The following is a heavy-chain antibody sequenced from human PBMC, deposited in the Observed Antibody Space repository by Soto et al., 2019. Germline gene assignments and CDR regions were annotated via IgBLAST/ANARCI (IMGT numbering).Heavy chain of an antibody. CDR1: GYTFTSYD. Sequence: ASVKVSCKASGYTFTSYDINWVRQATGQGLEWMGWMNPNSGNTGYAQKFQGRVTMTRNTSISTAYMELSSLRSEDTAEYYCARRGTALDAFDIWGQGTMVTVSS. CDR3: ARRGTALDAFDI. CDR2: MNPNSGNT. V-gene: IGHV1-8*01. J-gene: IGHJ3*02.